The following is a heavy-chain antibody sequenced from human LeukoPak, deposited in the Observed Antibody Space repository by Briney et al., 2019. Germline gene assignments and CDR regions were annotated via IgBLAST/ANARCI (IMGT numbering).Heavy chain of an antibody. Sequence: GGSLRLSCAAPGFTFSSYGLTWVRQAPGKGLECVSIITSGGGTYYADSVKGRFTISRDNSKNTLSLQMNSLKAEDTAVYYCSKRSESTSGSFDYWGQGTLVTVSS. J-gene: IGHJ4*02. D-gene: IGHD1-1*01. CDR2: ITSGGGT. CDR3: SKRSESTSGSFDY. V-gene: IGHV3-23*01. CDR1: GFTFSSYG.